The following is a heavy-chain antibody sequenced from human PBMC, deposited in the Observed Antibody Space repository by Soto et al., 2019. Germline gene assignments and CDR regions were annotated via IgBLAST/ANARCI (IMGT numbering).Heavy chain of an antibody. D-gene: IGHD3-22*01. CDR1: GVTVCNTAHN. J-gene: IGHJ6*02. CDR2: LYYGGT. V-gene: IGHV4-61*08. CDR3: VRELGLTARPDDMYYYYALDV. Sequence: PSCTLSLTSEASGVTVCNTAHNGTCNTQPPGKGLEWVGFLYYGGTNYNPSLKSRLTIALDTSKNQISLNLSSVTAAETAVYYCVRELGLTARPDDMYYYYALDVWGQGTTVTVSS.